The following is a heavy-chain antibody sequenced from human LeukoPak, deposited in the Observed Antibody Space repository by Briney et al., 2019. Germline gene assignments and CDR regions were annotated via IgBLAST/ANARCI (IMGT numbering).Heavy chain of an antibody. Sequence: GGSLRLSCAASGFTFSSCEMNWVRQAPGKGLEWVSHISSSGSVIYYADSVKGRFTISRDNAKNSLYLQMNSLRAEDTAVYYCARLRDSGSPTFDSWGQGTLVTVSS. CDR2: ISSSGSVI. CDR1: GFTFSSCE. D-gene: IGHD1-26*01. J-gene: IGHJ4*02. CDR3: ARLRDSGSPTFDS. V-gene: IGHV3-48*03.